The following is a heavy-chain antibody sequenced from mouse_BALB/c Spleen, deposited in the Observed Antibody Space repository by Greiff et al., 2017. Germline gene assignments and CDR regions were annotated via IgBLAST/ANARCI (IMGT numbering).Heavy chain of an antibody. D-gene: IGHD1-1*01. J-gene: IGHJ1*01. Sequence: VQLQQSGAELVRPGASVTLSCKASGYTFTDYEMHWVKQTPVHGLEWIGAIDPETGGTAYNQKFKGKATLTADKSSSTAYMELRSLTSEDSAVYYGTRRAYGSSPWYFDVWGAGTTVTVSS. V-gene: IGHV1-15*01. CDR2: IDPETGGT. CDR1: GYTFTDYE. CDR3: TRRAYGSSPWYFDV.